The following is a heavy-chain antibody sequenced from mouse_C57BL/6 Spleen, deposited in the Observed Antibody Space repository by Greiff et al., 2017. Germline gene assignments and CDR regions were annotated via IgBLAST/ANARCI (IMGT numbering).Heavy chain of an antibody. D-gene: IGHD4-1*01. CDR3: ARFGTDWYFDV. CDR2: INPGSGGT. J-gene: IGHJ1*03. CDR1: GYAFTNYL. Sequence: QVQLQQSGAELVRPGTSVKVSCKASGYAFTNYLIEWVKQRPGQGLEWIGVINPGSGGTNYNEKFKGKATLTADKSSSTAYMQLSSLTSEDSAVYFCARFGTDWYFDVWGTGTTVTVSS. V-gene: IGHV1-54*01.